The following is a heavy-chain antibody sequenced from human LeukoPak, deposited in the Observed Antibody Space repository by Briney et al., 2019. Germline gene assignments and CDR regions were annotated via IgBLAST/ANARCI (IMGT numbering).Heavy chain of an antibody. V-gene: IGHV3-30-3*01. D-gene: IGHD6-13*01. CDR2: ISYDASNK. CDR3: ARGSGSSTRGWFDP. CDR1: GFTFSSYA. J-gene: IGHJ5*02. Sequence: GGSLRLSCAASGFTFSSYAMHWVRQAPGKGLEWVAVISYDASNKYYADSVKGRFTISRDNSKNTLYPQMNSLRGEDTSVYYCARGSGSSTRGWFDPWGQGTLVTVSS.